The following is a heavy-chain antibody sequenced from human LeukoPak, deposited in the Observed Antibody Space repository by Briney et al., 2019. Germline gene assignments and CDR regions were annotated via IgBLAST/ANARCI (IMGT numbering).Heavy chain of an antibody. J-gene: IGHJ6*02. V-gene: IGHV4-59*01. CDR1: GGSISKYY. CDR3: ARGLGSVSYVYYYGMDV. Sequence: SETLSLTCTVSGGSISKYYWSWIRQPPGRGLEWIGYIYYSGSTNYNPPFKSRVTMSVDTSKNQFSLKLSSVTAADTAVYYCARGLGSVSYVYYYGMDVWGQGTTVTVSS. D-gene: IGHD3-10*01. CDR2: IYYSGST.